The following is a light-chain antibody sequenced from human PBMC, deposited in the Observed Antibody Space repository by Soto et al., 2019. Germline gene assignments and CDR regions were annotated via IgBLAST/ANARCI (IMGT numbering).Light chain of an antibody. CDR2: DAS. Sequence: DIHMTQSPSTLSASVGDRVTITCRASQNINSWLAWYQQKPGKAPKLLIYDASSLQSGVPSRFSGSGSGTEFTLTISSLQPDDFATYYCQQYNSYSPAFGQGTKVDIK. CDR3: QQYNSYSPA. V-gene: IGKV1-5*01. CDR1: QNINSW. J-gene: IGKJ1*01.